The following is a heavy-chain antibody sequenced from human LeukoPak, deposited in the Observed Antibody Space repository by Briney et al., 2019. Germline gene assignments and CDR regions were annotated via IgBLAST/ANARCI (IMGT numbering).Heavy chain of an antibody. CDR1: GDSVSSNSAA. D-gene: IGHD3-10*01. J-gene: IGHJ5*02. CDR2: TYYRSKWYN. CDR3: ARDSGVYYYGSGSYQYNWFDP. V-gene: IGHV6-1*01. Sequence: SQTLSLTCAISGDSVSSNSAAWNWIRQSPSRGLEWLGRTYYRSKWYNDYAVSVKSRITINPDTSKNQFSLQLNSVTPEDTAVYYCARDSGVYYYGSGSYQYNWFDPWGQGTLVTVSS.